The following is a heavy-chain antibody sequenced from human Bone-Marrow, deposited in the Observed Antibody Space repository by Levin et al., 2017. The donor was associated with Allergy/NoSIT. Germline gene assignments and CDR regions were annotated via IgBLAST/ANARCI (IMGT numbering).Heavy chain of an antibody. J-gene: IGHJ4*02. CDR3: AKDLLSGSSGRAGYDY. Sequence: GGSLKISCATSGFTFNTYAMSWVRQTPGKGLEWVSGISGSGGSTYYADSVKGRFTISRDNSKNMLYLQMNSLRAEDTAVYFCAKDLLSGSSGRAGYDYWGQGILVTVSS. CDR1: GFTFNTYA. V-gene: IGHV3-23*01. CDR2: ISGSGGST. D-gene: IGHD6-19*01.